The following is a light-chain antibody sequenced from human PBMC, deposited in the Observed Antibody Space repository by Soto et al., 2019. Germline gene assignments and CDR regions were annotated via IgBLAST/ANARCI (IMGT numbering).Light chain of an antibody. CDR3: QQYNNWPPLFT. CDR1: QSVSSN. J-gene: IGKJ3*01. V-gene: IGKV3-15*01. CDR2: GAS. Sequence: EIVMTQSPATLSVSPGERVTLSCRASQSVSSNLAWYQQKPGQAPRLLIYGASTRATGIPARFSGSGSGTEFTLTISSLQSEYFAVYYCQQYNNWPPLFTFGPGTKVDIK.